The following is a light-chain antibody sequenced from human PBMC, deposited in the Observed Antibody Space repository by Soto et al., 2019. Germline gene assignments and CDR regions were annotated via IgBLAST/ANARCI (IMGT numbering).Light chain of an antibody. Sequence: TPEPSLTMAPGGTVTLTCGSNTGAVTNYHYPRWFQHRPGQAPRTLIYDATDKPPWTPVRFSGSLLGDKAALTLPGAQPEDEAEYYCLLFFTGVPVFGLGTKVNVL. J-gene: IGLJ1*01. CDR3: LLFFTGVPV. V-gene: IGLV7-46*01. CDR1: TGAVTNYHY. CDR2: DAT.